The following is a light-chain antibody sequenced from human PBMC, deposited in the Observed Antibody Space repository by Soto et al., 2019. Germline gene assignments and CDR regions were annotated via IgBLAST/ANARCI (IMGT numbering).Light chain of an antibody. Sequence: QSALTQPASVSGSPGQSITISCTGTSSDVGGYNYVSWYQQHPGKAPKLMIYDVTYRPSGVSNRFLGSKSGNTASLTIYGLQAEDEADYSCSSYTSSSTLVVFGGGTKLTV. CDR2: DVT. V-gene: IGLV2-14*01. J-gene: IGLJ2*01. CDR1: SSDVGGYNY. CDR3: SSYTSSSTLVV.